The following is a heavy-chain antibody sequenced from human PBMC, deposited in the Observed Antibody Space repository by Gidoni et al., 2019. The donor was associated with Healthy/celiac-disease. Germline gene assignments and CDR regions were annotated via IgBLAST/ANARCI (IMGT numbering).Heavy chain of an antibody. D-gene: IGHD3-10*01. J-gene: IGHJ3*02. V-gene: IGHV3-11*01. CDR1: GFTFSHHY. Sequence: QVQLVESGGGLVKPGGSSRLSCAASGFTFSHHYMSWIRQAPGKGLEWVSYISSSGTTIYYADSVKSRFTISRDNAKNSLYLQMNSLRAEDTAVYYCARELNYYCSGRAFDIWGQGTMVTVSS. CDR2: ISSSGTTI. CDR3: ARELNYYCSGRAFDI.